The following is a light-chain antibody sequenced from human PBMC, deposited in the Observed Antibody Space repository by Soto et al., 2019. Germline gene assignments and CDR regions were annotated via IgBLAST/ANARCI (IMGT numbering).Light chain of an antibody. V-gene: IGKV1-39*01. CDR1: QSISSY. J-gene: IGKJ3*01. CDR3: QQSYSSLLT. Sequence: DIQMTQSPSSLSASVGDRVTISCRASQSISSYLYWYQQKPGKAPKLLIYAASSLQSWVPSRFSGSGSGTDFTLTISSLQPEDFATYYCQQSYSSLLTFGPGTKVDIK. CDR2: AAS.